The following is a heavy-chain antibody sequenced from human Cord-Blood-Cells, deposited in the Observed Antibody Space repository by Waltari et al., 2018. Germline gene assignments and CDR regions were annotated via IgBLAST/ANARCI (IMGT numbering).Heavy chain of an antibody. CDR1: GFTFSSYE. CDR2: ISSRGSTI. CDR3: ARADDFWSGAIDY. D-gene: IGHD3-3*01. Sequence: EVQLVESGGGLVQPGGSLRLSCAASGFTFSSYEMNWVRQAPGKGLEWVSYISSRGSTIYYADSVKGRFTISRDNGKNSLYLQMNSLRAEDTAVYYCARADDFWSGAIDYWGQGTLITVSS. J-gene: IGHJ4*02. V-gene: IGHV3-48*03.